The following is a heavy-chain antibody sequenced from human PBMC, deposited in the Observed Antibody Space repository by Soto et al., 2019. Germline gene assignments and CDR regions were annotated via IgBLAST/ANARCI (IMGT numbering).Heavy chain of an antibody. V-gene: IGHV3-48*04. D-gene: IGHD3-3*01. CDR1: GFIFRIYD. CDR3: ARDLLHYDFWSGYSAYFYYGMDV. J-gene: IGHJ6*02. CDR2: ISPTGGTT. Sequence: PGGSLRLSCATSGFIFRIYDMSWVRQAPGKGLEWVSGISPTGGTTYYADSVKGRFTVSRDNAQNSVYLQMNSLRTEDTAVYYCARDLLHYDFWSGYSAYFYYGMDVWGPGTTVTVSS.